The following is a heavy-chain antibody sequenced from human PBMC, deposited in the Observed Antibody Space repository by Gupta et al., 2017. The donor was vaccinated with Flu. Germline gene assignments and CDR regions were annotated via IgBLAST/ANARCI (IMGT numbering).Heavy chain of an antibody. CDR3: ARQHPSNSSGWLSFYYYYGMDV. J-gene: IGHJ6*02. V-gene: IGHV4-39*01. Sequence: QLQLQESGPGLVKPSETLSLTCTVSGGSISSSSYYWGWIRQPPGKGLEWIGSIYYSGSTYYNPSLKSRVTISVDTSKNQFSLKLSSVTAADTAVYYCARQHPSNSSGWLSFYYYYGMDVWGQGTTVTVSS. D-gene: IGHD6-19*01. CDR2: IYYSGST. CDR1: GGSISSSSYY.